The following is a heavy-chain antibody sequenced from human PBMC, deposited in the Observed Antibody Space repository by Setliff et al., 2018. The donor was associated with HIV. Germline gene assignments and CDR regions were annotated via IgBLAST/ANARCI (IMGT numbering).Heavy chain of an antibody. D-gene: IGHD6-13*01. V-gene: IGHV4-39*01. J-gene: IGHJ6*03. CDR2: IHYGGFF. CDR1: GGSFRSSRYY. CDR3: VGSTIAAAVYYYYYMDV. Sequence: SETLSLTCTVSGGSFRSSRYYWGWIRQPPGKGLEWIGNIHYGGFFWYSPSLKSRVTISVDTSKNQFSLKLSSVTAADTAVYYCVGSTIAAAVYYYYYMDVWGKGTTVTVS.